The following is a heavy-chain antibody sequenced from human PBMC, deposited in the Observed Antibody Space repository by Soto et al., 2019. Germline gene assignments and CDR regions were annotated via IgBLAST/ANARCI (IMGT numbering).Heavy chain of an antibody. V-gene: IGHV1-18*01. CDR3: ARDPHEFWTSYWFDP. J-gene: IGHJ5*02. D-gene: IGHD3-3*01. Sequence: ASVNCPCKASGYTFNTYGINWVLQAPVQGLELMGWISAYDGKTTYAEKFQGRVTLTTDTSTSTAYMELRSLRSDDTAIYYCARDPHEFWTSYWFDPWGQGTPVTVSS. CDR1: GYTFNTYG. CDR2: ISAYDGKT.